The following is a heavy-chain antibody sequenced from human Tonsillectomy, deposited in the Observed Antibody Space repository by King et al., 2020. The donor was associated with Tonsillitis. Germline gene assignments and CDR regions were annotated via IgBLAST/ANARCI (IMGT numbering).Heavy chain of an antibody. CDR1: GYTFTNYW. J-gene: IGHJ4*02. Sequence: EVQLVPSGAEVKKPGESLKISCKGSGYTFTNYWIGWVRQMPGKGLEWMGIMFPGDSDTRYSPSFQGQVTISAQKSISTAYLQLGSLKASATAMYYCARLKYYYGSGTYPFDYWGQGTLVTVSS. V-gene: IGHV5-51*01. D-gene: IGHD3-10*01. CDR3: ARLKYYYGSGTYPFDY. CDR2: MFPGDSDT.